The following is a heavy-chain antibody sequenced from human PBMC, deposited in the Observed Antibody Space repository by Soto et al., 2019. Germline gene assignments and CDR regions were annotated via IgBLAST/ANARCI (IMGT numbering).Heavy chain of an antibody. CDR1: GGTFSSYA. V-gene: IGHV1-69*01. CDR2: IIPIFGTA. Sequence: QVQLVQSGAEVKKPGSSVKVSCKASGGTFSSYAISWVRQAPGQGLEWMGGIIPIFGTANYAQKFQGRVTITADESTSTAYMELSSPRSEDTAVYYCARTFYDSSGYPNDAFDIWGQGTMVTVSS. CDR3: ARTFYDSSGYPNDAFDI. J-gene: IGHJ3*02. D-gene: IGHD3-22*01.